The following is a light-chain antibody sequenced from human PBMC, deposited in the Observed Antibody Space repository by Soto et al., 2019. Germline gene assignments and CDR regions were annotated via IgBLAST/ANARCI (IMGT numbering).Light chain of an antibody. CDR2: EDS. Sequence: SYELTQPPSVAVAPGQTARITCGGNNIGSKSVHWSQQKPGQAPVLVVYEDSDRHSGIPERFSGSNSVNTATLTISRVEAVDEAEYYCQVWDTNYVFGTGTKVTVL. V-gene: IGLV3-21*02. CDR3: QVWDTNYV. CDR1: NIGSKS. J-gene: IGLJ1*01.